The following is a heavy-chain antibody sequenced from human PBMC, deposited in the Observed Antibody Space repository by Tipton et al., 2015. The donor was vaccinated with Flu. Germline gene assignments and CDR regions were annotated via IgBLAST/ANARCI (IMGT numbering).Heavy chain of an antibody. CDR3: ARRDYSNYVSEPKNWFDP. CDR1: GDSIRSSNYY. D-gene: IGHD4-11*01. J-gene: IGHJ5*02. CDR2: TFHSGNT. Sequence: LTCGVSGDSIRSSNYYWGWIRQPPGKGLEGIGITFHSGNTYLNPSLKSRVTISIDTSKNQFSRKLSSVNPADTSVYCCARRDYSNYVSEPKNWFDPWRQGALVTVSS. V-gene: IGHV4-39*07.